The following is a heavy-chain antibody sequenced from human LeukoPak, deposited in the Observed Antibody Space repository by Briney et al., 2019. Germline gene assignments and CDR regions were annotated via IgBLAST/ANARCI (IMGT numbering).Heavy chain of an antibody. CDR2: MNPNSGNT. Sequence: EASVKVSCKASGYTFTSYDINWVRQATGQGLEWMGWMNPNSGNTGYAQKSQGRVTMTRNTSIRTAYMELSSLRSENTAVYYCARASLYYDLWRGYLRPGHWFDPWGQGTLVTVSS. CDR3: ARASLYYDLWRGYLRPGHWFDP. V-gene: IGHV1-8*01. D-gene: IGHD3-3*01. J-gene: IGHJ5*02. CDR1: GYTFTSYD.